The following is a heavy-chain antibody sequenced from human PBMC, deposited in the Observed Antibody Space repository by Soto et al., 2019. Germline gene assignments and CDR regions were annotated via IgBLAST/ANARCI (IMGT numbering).Heavy chain of an antibody. CDR2: ISYDGSNK. D-gene: IGHD2-2*01. CDR1: GFTFSSYA. CDR3: ARGGYCIFTSWDQRYPYGMDV. Sequence: GESLRLSCAASGFTFSSYAMHWGRQAPCKGLEWVAVISYDGSNKYYADSVKGRFTISRDNSKNTLYLQMNSLRAEDTAVYYCARGGYCIFTSWDQRYPYGMDVWGKGTMVTVSS. J-gene: IGHJ6*04. V-gene: IGHV3-30-3*01.